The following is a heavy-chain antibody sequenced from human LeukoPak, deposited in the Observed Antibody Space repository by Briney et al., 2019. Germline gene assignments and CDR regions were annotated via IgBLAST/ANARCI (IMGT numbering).Heavy chain of an antibody. CDR1: GYTFTSYY. Sequence: GASVKVSCKASGYTFTSYYMHWVRQAPGQGLEWMGIINPSGGSTNYAQKFQGRVTMTRDMSTSTVYMELSSLRSEDTAVYYCAREGRLPALDYWGQGTLVTVSS. CDR2: INPSGGST. J-gene: IGHJ4*02. V-gene: IGHV1-46*01. D-gene: IGHD4-11*01. CDR3: AREGRLPALDY.